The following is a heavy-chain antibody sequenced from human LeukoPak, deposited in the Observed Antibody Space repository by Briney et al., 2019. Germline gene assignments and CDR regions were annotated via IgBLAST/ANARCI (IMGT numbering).Heavy chain of an antibody. CDR3: ASWSGFSDY. D-gene: IGHD3-3*01. CDR1: GFTFSSYG. V-gene: IGHV3-30*02. J-gene: IGHJ4*02. CDR2: IRYDGSNK. Sequence: GGSLRLSCAASGFTFSSYGMHWVRQAPGKGLEWVAFIRYDGSNKYYADSVKGRFTISRDNSKNTLYLQMNSLRAEDTAVYYCASWSGFSDYWGQGTLVTVSS.